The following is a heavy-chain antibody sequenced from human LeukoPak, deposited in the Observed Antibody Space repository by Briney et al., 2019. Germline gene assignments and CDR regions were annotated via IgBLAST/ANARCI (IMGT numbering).Heavy chain of an antibody. CDR3: ARVVGIAAAGTWYFDL. J-gene: IGHJ2*01. CDR1: GYSISSGYY. CDR2: IYHSGST. Sequence: SETLSLTCTVSGYSISSGYYWGWNRQPPGKGLEWIGSIYHSGSTYYNPSLESRVTISVDTSKNQFSLKLSSVTAADTAVYYCARVVGIAAAGTWYFDLWGRGTLVTVSS. D-gene: IGHD6-13*01. V-gene: IGHV4-38-2*02.